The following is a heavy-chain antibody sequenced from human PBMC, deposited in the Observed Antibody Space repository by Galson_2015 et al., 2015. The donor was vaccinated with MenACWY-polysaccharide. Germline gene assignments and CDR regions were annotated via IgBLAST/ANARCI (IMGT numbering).Heavy chain of an antibody. J-gene: IGHJ4*02. CDR2: ISSGSSTI. D-gene: IGHD6-19*01. Sequence: SLRLSCAASGFTFSSYSMNWVRQAPGKGLEWVSYISSGSSTIHYADSVKGRFTISRDNAKTSLYLQMSSLTDEDTAVYSCTRVISSGFRQFDYWGQGTLVTVSS. CDR1: GFTFSSYS. V-gene: IGHV3-48*02. CDR3: TRVISSGFRQFDY.